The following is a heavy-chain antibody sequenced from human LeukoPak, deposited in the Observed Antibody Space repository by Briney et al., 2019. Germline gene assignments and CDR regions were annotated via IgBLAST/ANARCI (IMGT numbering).Heavy chain of an antibody. CDR3: ARDNIGGTTPLGY. Sequence: ASVKVSCKASGGTFSSYAISWVRQAPGQGLEWMGRIIPILGTANYAQKFQGRVTITADESTSTAYMELSSLRSEDTAVYYCARDNIGGTTPLGYWGQGTLVTVSS. CDR2: IIPILGTA. V-gene: IGHV1-69*11. D-gene: IGHD1-7*01. CDR1: GGTFSSYA. J-gene: IGHJ4*02.